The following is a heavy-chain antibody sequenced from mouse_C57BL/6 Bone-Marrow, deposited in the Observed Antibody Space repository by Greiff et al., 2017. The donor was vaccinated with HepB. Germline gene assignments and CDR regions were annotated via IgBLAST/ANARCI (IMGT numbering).Heavy chain of an antibody. D-gene: IGHD1-1*01. Sequence: VKLMESGPELVKPGASVKLSCKASGYTFTSYDINWVKQRPGQGLEWIGWIYPRDGSTKYNEKFKGKATLTVDTSSSTAYMELHSLTSEDSAVYFCARREPMAYYYGSSFYYFDYWGQGTTLTVSS. CDR1: GYTFTSYD. CDR2: IYPRDGST. J-gene: IGHJ2*01. CDR3: ARREPMAYYYGSSFYYFDY. V-gene: IGHV1-85*01.